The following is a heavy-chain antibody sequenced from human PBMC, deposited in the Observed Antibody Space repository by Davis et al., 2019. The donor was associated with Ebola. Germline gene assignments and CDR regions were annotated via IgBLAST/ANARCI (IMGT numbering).Heavy chain of an antibody. CDR1: GGSISSYY. V-gene: IGHV4-59*08. CDR3: AKGGIAVAGKGWFDP. CDR2: IYYSGST. Sequence: SETLSLTCTVSGGSISSYYWSWLRQPPGKGLEWIGYIYYSGSTYYNPSLKSRVTISVDTSKNQFSLKLSSVTAADTAVYYCAKGGIAVAGKGWFDPWGQGTLVTVSS. D-gene: IGHD6-19*01. J-gene: IGHJ5*02.